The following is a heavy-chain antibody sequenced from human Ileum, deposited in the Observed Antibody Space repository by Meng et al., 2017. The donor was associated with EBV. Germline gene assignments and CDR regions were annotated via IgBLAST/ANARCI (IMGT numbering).Heavy chain of an antibody. CDR3: ARVGQWLPIDY. J-gene: IGHJ4*02. V-gene: IGHV4-4*02. CDR2: IYHSGST. Sequence: GRRQGSGPGLGKPSGTLSLPCAVSGGAISSSNWWSWVRQPPGKGLEWIGEIYHSGSTNYNPSLKSRVTISVDKSKNQFSLNLSSVTAADTAVYYCARVGQWLPIDYWGQGTLVTVSS. D-gene: IGHD6-19*01. CDR1: GGAISSSNW.